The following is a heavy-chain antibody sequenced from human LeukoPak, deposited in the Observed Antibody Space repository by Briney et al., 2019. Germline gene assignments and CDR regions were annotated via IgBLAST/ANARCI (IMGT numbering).Heavy chain of an antibody. CDR2: IYYSGST. J-gene: IGHJ6*02. Sequence: SETLSLTCTASGAPISSYYWTWFRQPPGKGLEGMGYIYYSGSTNYTPSLKSRVTISVDTSKNQFSLKLSSVTAADTAVYYCARWLGSSWRPGGMDVWGQGTTVTVSS. CDR3: ARWLGSSWRPGGMDV. CDR1: GAPISSYY. D-gene: IGHD6-13*01. V-gene: IGHV4-59*13.